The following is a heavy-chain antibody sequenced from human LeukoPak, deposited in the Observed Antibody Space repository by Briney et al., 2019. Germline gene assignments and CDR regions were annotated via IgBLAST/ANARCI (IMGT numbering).Heavy chain of an antibody. CDR2: INHSGST. V-gene: IGHV4-34*01. CDR3: ARADTEQTRYFDY. J-gene: IGHJ4*02. CDR1: GGSFSGYY. D-gene: IGHD6-13*01. Sequence: SETLSLTCAVYGGSFSGYYWSWIHQPPGKGLEWIGEINHSGSTNYNPSLKSRVTISVDTSKNQFSLKLSSVTAADTAVYYCARADTEQTRYFDYWGQGTLVTVSS.